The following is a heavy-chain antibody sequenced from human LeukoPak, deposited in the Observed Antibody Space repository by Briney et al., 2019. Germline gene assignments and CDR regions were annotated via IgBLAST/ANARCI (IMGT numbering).Heavy chain of an antibody. CDR3: VMALPGTAPAE. Sequence: PGGSLRLSCSASGFTLSSYAMHWVRQAPGKGLEYVSAISGNGGTTYYADSVKGRFSISRDNSKNTLFLQLSNLTSEDTAVYYCVMALPGTAPAEWGQGTLVTVSS. V-gene: IGHV3-64D*06. CDR2: ISGNGGTT. J-gene: IGHJ4*02. D-gene: IGHD1-7*01. CDR1: GFTLSSYA.